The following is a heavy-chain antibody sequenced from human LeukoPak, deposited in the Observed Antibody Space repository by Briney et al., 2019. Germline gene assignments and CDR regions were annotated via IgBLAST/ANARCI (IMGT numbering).Heavy chain of an antibody. Sequence: PGGSLRLSCAASGFTFSSYAMSWVRQAPGKGLEWVSVISGSGDITYYADSVRGRFTISRDNSKDTLYLQMNSLRVEDTAVYYCARGRPHGNDYWGQGTLVTVSS. CDR2: ISGSGDIT. V-gene: IGHV3-23*01. J-gene: IGHJ4*02. CDR3: ARGRPHGNDY. CDR1: GFTFSSYA. D-gene: IGHD4-23*01.